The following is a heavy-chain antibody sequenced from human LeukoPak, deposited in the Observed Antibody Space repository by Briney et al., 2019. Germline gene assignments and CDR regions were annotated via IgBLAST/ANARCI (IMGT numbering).Heavy chain of an antibody. CDR2: ISSSGSTI. CDR3: ARDAALYGITGYYYGMDV. V-gene: IGHV3-48*03. J-gene: IGHJ6*04. Sequence: GGSLRLSCAASGFTFSSYEMNWVRQAPGKGLEWVSYISSSGSTIYYADSVKGRFTISRDNAKNSLYLQMNSLRAEDTAVYYCARDAALYGITGYYYGMDVWGKGTTVTVSS. D-gene: IGHD3-9*01. CDR1: GFTFSSYE.